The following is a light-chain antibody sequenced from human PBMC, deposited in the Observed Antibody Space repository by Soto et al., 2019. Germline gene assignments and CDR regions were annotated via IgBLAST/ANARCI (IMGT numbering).Light chain of an antibody. J-gene: IGLJ3*02. V-gene: IGLV2-23*01. Sequence: QSALTQPASVSGSPGQSIIISCTGTSSDVGSYNLVSWYQHYPGKAPKLIIYEGNKRPSGVSNRFSGSKSGNTASLTTSGLQAEDEADYYCCSYAGSRVFGGGTKLTVL. CDR1: SSDVGSYNL. CDR3: CSYAGSRV. CDR2: EGN.